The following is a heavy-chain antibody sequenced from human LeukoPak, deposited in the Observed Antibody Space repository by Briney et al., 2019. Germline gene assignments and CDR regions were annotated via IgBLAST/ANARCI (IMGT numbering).Heavy chain of an antibody. CDR2: IYTSGST. CDR1: GGSISSGSYY. V-gene: IGHV4-61*02. Sequence: PSETLSLTCTVSGGSISSGSYYWSWIRQPAGKGLEWIGRIYTSGSTNYNPSLKSRVTISVDTSKNQFCLKLSSVTAADTAVYYCAREGIVVVLFDYWGQGTLVTVSS. J-gene: IGHJ4*02. CDR3: AREGIVVVLFDY. D-gene: IGHD3-22*01.